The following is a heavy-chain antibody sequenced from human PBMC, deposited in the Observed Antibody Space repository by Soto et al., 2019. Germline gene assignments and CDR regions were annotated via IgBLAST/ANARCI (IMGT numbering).Heavy chain of an antibody. J-gene: IGHJ3*02. D-gene: IGHD5-18*01. V-gene: IGHV3-30-3*01. CDR1: GFTFSSYA. CDR2: ISYDGSNK. CDR3: ASAAGPTATDAFDI. Sequence: GGSLRLSCAASGFTFSSYAMHWVRQAPGKGLEWVAVISYDGSNKYYADSVKGRFTISRGNSKNTLYLQMNSLRAEDTAVYYCASAAGPTATDAFDIWGQGTMVTVSS.